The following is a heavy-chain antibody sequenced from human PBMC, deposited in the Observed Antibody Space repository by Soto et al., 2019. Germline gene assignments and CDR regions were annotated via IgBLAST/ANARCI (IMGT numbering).Heavy chain of an antibody. CDR1: GFNFDDHA. CDR3: VRSSGSQPRAGWFDP. Sequence: EVQLVESGGGLAQPGWSRRLSCAASGFNFDDHAMHWDRQTPGKGLEWVSGISWNSVTINYADSIKGRFTISRDNAKRTLYLQMNNLRPADTAMYFCVRSSGSQPRAGWFDPWGQGTLVTVS. V-gene: IGHV3-9*01. J-gene: IGHJ5*02. CDR2: ISWNSVTI. D-gene: IGHD1-26*01.